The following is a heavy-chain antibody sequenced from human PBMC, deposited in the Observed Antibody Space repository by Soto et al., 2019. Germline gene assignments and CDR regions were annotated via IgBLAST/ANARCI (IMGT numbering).Heavy chain of an antibody. J-gene: IGHJ4*02. CDR2: IHYSGNT. CDR1: GGSISSSSYH. D-gene: IGHD3-10*01. V-gene: IGHV4-39*01. CDR3: ARHNYGSGSTYFDY. Sequence: SETLSLTCTVSGGSISSSSYHWGWIRQPPGKGLEWIGSIHYSGNTYYNPSLKSRVSMSVDTSKNQFSLKLNSMTAADTAVYYCARHNYGSGSTYFDYWGQGTLVTVSS.